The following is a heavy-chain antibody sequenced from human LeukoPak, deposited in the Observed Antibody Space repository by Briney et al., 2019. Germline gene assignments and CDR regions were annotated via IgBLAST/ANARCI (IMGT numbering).Heavy chain of an antibody. V-gene: IGHV4-59*01. CDR2: IYYSGST. Sequence: SETLSLTCTVSGGSISSYYWSWIRQPPGKGLEWIGYIYYSGSTNYNPSLKSRVTISVDTSKNQSSLKLSSVTAADTAVYYCARLYYYGMDVWGKGTTVTVSS. J-gene: IGHJ6*04. CDR1: GGSISSYY. CDR3: ARLYYYGMDV.